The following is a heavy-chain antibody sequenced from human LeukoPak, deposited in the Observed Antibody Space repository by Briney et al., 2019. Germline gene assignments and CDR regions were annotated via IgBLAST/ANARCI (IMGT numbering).Heavy chain of an antibody. J-gene: IGHJ4*02. CDR2: INPNSGGT. D-gene: IGHD3-22*01. CDR1: GYTFTSYY. CDR3: ARAYGSSGYSLGY. Sequence: ASVKGSCKASGYTFTSYYMHWVRQAPGQGLEWIGWINPNSGGTNYAQKFQGRVTMTRDTSISTAYMELSRLRSDDTAVYYCARAYGSSGYSLGYWGQGTLVTVSS. V-gene: IGHV1-2*02.